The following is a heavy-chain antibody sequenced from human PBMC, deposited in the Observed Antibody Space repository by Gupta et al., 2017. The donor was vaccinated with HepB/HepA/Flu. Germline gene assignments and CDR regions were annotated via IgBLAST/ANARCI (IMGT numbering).Heavy chain of an antibody. J-gene: IGHJ4*02. V-gene: IGHV4-34*01. CDR2: INHSGST. CDR3: ARRGYTGGDY. D-gene: IGHD6-13*01. CDR1: GGSFSGYY. Sequence: QVQLQQWGAGLLKPSETLSLTCAVYGGSFSGYYWSWIRQPPGKGLEWIGEINHSGSTNYNPSLKSRVTISVDTSKNQFSLKLSSVTAADTAVYYCARRGYTGGDYWGQGTLVTVSS.